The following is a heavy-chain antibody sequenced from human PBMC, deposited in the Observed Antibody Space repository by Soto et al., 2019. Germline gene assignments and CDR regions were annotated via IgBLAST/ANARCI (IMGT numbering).Heavy chain of an antibody. J-gene: IGHJ4*02. CDR2: INPTSGGT. Sequence: QVQLVQSGAEVKKPGASVKVSCKTSGYTFAAYYIHWIRHAPGQGLEWMGWINPTSGGTVYAQNFQDRVTMTRDPSISTAYMELRRFNSDDTAVNYCVRDPDYGDYWGYFFDSWGQGTPVTVSS. V-gene: IGHV1-2*02. D-gene: IGHD4-17*01. CDR1: GYTFAAYY. CDR3: VRDPDYGDYWGYFFDS.